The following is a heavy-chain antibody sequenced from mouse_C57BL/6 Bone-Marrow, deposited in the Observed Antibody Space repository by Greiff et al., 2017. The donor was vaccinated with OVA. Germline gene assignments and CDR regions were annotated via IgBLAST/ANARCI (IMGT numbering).Heavy chain of an antibody. Sequence: QVHVKQSGAELVKPGASVKLSCKASGYTFTTYPIEWMKQNPGQSLEWIGNFHPYNDYTKYNEKFKGKATLTVEKSSSTVYLELSRLTSDDSAVYYGARPGDYDGDWFAYWGQGTLVTVSA. CDR1: GYTFTTYP. D-gene: IGHD2-4*01. CDR2: FHPYNDYT. J-gene: IGHJ3*01. CDR3: ARPGDYDGDWFAY. V-gene: IGHV1-47*01.